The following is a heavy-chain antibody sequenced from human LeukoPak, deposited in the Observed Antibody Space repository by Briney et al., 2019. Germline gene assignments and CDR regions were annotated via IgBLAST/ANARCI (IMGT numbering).Heavy chain of an antibody. CDR1: GGSISSGGYY. V-gene: IGHV4-31*03. CDR2: IYYSGST. Sequence: PSETLSPTCTVSGGSISSGGYYWSWIRQHPGKGLEWIGYIYYSGSTYYNPSLKSRVTISVDTSNNQFSLKLSSVTAADTAVYYCARIGYSGYDFDYWGQGTLVTVSS. D-gene: IGHD5-12*01. J-gene: IGHJ4*02. CDR3: ARIGYSGYDFDY.